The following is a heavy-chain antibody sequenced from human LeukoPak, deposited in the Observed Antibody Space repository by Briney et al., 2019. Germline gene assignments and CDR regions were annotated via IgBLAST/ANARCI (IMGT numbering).Heavy chain of an antibody. CDR1: GYTFTGHY. CDR2: ISPNSGGT. Sequence: ASVKVSCKASGYTFTGHYMHWVRQAPGPGLEGMGWISPNSGGTNYAQKFQGRVTMTRDTSISTAYMELSRLRSDDTAVYYCARRGSSNNTPSFDYWGQGTLVTVSS. D-gene: IGHD6-13*01. V-gene: IGHV1-2*02. CDR3: ARRGSSNNTPSFDY. J-gene: IGHJ4*02.